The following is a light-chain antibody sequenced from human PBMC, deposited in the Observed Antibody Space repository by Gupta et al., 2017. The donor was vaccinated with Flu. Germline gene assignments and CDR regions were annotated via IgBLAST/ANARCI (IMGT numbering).Light chain of an antibody. CDR3: AAWDDSRNGWV. Sequence: QSVLTQPPSASGPPGQSVTISCTGNSSNIGSNTVDWCQQPPGTAPKLLIYSNTLRPPWVPDRFSGSKSGTSAALAISGLQAADEADYYCAAWDDSRNGWVFGGGTKLTVL. CDR1: SSNIGSNT. V-gene: IGLV1-44*01. CDR2: SNT. J-gene: IGLJ3*02.